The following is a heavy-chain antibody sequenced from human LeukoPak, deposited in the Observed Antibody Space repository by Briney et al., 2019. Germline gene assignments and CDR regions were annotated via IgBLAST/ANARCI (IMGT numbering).Heavy chain of an antibody. CDR1: GFSFNTYH. J-gene: IGHJ4*02. D-gene: IGHD4-23*01. V-gene: IGHV3-48*04. CDR3: ATDWPVE. Sequence: PGGSLRLSCAASGFSFNTYHMHWVRQAPGKGPEWLSYISAGSHTIYYADSVEGRFTISRDDAKNSLYLQMNSLRAEDTAVYHCATDWPVEWGQGTLVTVSS. CDR2: ISAGSHTI.